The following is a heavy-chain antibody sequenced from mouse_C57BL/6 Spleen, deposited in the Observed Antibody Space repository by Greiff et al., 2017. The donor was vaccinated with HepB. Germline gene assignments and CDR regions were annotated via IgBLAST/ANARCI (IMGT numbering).Heavy chain of an antibody. CDR3: ARLGF. V-gene: IGHV1-61*01. Sequence: QVHVKQSGAELVRPGSSVKLSCKASGYTFTSYWMDWVKQRPGQGLEWIGNIYPSDSETHYNQKFKDKATLTVDKSSSKAYMQLSSLTSEDSAVYYCARLGFWGQGTTLTVSS. CDR2: IYPSDSET. J-gene: IGHJ2*01. CDR1: GYTFTSYW.